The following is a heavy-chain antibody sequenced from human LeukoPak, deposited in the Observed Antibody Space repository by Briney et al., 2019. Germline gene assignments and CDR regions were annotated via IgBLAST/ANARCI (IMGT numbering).Heavy chain of an antibody. CDR2: VDPEDGET. D-gene: IGHD6-6*01. CDR3: ATGVTSSSGYNWFDP. V-gene: IGHV1-69-2*01. J-gene: IGHJ5*02. CDR1: GYTFTDYY. Sequence: ATVKISCKVSGYTFTDYYMHWVQQAPGKGLEWMGLVDPEDGETIYAEKFQGRVTITADTSTDTAYMELSSLRSEDTAVYYCATGVTSSSGYNWFDPWGQGTLVIVSS.